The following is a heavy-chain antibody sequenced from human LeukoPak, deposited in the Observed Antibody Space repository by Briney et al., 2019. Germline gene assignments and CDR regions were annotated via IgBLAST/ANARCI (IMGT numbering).Heavy chain of an antibody. CDR1: GYIFTTYF. J-gene: IGHJ4*02. V-gene: IGHV1-2*02. D-gene: IGHD3-9*01. CDR3: AREGGYDILTGYQDY. Sequence: ASVKVSCKASGYIFTTYFIHWVRQAPGQGLEWMGWINPNNGDTNYVQKFQGRVTMTRDTSISTAYMELTRLRTDDTAVYYCAREGGYDILTGYQDYWGQGTLVTVSS. CDR2: INPNNGDT.